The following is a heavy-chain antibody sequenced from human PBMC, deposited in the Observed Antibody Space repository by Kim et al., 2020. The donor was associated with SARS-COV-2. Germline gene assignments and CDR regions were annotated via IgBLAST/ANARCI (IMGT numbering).Heavy chain of an antibody. CDR2: INCSGGST. J-gene: IGHJ4*02. V-gene: IGHV1-46*01. CDR3: ARGYRVITPPLFGY. D-gene: IGHD3-22*01. Sequence: ASVKVSCKASGYTFTNYYIHWVRQAPGQGPEWMGIINCSGGSTTYTQKFQGRVTMTSDTSTSTVYMELSSLRFEDTAIYYCARGYRVITPPLFGYWGQRTLVTVSS. CDR1: GYTFTNYY.